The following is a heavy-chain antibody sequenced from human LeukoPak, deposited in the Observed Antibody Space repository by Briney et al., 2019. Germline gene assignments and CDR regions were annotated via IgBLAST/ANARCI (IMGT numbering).Heavy chain of an antibody. V-gene: IGHV1-2*02. CDR1: GYTFTGYY. CDR3: ARDHRGVNPFDY. J-gene: IGHJ4*02. CDR2: INPNSGGT. D-gene: IGHD3-16*02. Sequence: ASVKVSCKASGYTFTGYYMHWVRQAPGQGLEWMGWINPNSGGTNYAQKFQGRVTMTGDTSISTAYMELSRLRSDDTAVYYCARDHRGVNPFDYWGQGTLVTVSS.